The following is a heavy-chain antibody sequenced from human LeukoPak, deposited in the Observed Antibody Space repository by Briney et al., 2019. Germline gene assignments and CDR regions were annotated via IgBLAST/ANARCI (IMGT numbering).Heavy chain of an antibody. Sequence: GASVKVSCKASGYALSGYYMHWVRQAPGQGLEWMGRINTNTGNPTYAQGFTGRFVFSLDTSVSTAYLQISSLKAEDAAVYYCALAARPSKFDYWGQGTLVTVSS. V-gene: IGHV7-4-1*02. D-gene: IGHD6-6*01. J-gene: IGHJ4*02. CDR3: ALAARPSKFDY. CDR2: INTNTGNP. CDR1: GYALSGYY.